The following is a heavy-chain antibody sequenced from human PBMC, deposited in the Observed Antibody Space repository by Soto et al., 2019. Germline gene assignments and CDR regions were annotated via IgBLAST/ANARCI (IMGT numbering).Heavy chain of an antibody. D-gene: IGHD2-15*01. CDR1: GGSISNGYYY. CDR2: IYHSGRT. J-gene: IGHJ4*02. V-gene: IGHV4-31*03. Sequence: QVQLQESGPGLVKPSQTLSLTCTVSGGSISNGYYYWSWVRQNPGKGLEWIGHIYHSGRTYYNPSLQSRVTISGDTSKNQFSRNLSSVTAADTTVYYCARWVEVSLDYFDSWGQGTPVTVSS. CDR3: ARWVEVSLDYFDS.